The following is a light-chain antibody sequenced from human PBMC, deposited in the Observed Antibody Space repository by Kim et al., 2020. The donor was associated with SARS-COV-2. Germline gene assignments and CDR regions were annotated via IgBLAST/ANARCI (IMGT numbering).Light chain of an antibody. Sequence: VALGQTVRITYQGDILRTYYTTWFQQKPGQAPIVVFYGKNNRPSGIPDRFSGSSSGNTASLTITATQAGDEADYYCNSRDNNDNVLFGGGTQLTVL. J-gene: IGLJ2*01. V-gene: IGLV3-19*01. CDR2: GKN. CDR3: NSRDNNDNVL. CDR1: ILRTYY.